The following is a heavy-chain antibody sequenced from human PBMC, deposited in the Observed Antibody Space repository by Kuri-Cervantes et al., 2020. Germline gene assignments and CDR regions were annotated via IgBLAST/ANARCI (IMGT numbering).Heavy chain of an antibody. J-gene: IGHJ6*03. CDR1: GFTFGDYA. V-gene: IGHV3-43*01. D-gene: IGHD6-13*01. CDR2: ISWDCGSI. Sequence: GGSLRLSCAASGFTFGDYAMHWVRQAPGKGLEWVSDISWDCGSIYYADSVKGRFTISRHNSKSTLYLQMNSLRPEDTAVYYCARGAPYRDPAADSGGMGYYIDVWGKGTPVTVSS. CDR3: ARGAPYRDPAADSGGMGYYIDV.